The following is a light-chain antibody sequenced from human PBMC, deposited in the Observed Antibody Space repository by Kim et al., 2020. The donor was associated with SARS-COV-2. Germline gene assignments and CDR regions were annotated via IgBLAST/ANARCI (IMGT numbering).Light chain of an antibody. CDR1: TGAVTSGHF. V-gene: IGLV7-46*01. J-gene: IGLJ2*01. CDR2: ETA. Sequence: GTVTLTCDYSTGAVTSGHFPCRIQRRPDQTPNTLVYETANRHSWNPARFSGSLLGGKAALTLSAAPAEDEADYYCVLTYRDSRVFGRGTQLTVL. CDR3: VLTYRDSRV.